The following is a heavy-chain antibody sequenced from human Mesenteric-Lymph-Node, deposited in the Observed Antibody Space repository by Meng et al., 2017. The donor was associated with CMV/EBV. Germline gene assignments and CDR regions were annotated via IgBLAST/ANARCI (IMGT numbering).Heavy chain of an antibody. D-gene: IGHD4-11*01. V-gene: IGHV4-59*01. CDR3: ARASSTYAWFDP. CDR2: TSHTGIT. CDR1: GASINYYY. Sequence: LTCTVSGASINYYYWSWIRQPPGKGLEWIGYTSHTGITNYNPSLKSRVTISADTSKNQFSLMLSSVTAADTAIYYCARASSTYAWFDPWGQGTLVTVSS. J-gene: IGHJ5*02.